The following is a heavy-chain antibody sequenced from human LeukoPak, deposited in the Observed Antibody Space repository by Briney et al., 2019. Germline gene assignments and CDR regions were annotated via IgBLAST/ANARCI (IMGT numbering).Heavy chain of an antibody. CDR3: AREGRWGMKYYFDS. Sequence: SETLSLTCNVSGGSLSSLYWNWVRQSPEKGLEWIGQIYHTGSTHYNPSLRSRFAISVDTSKNKLFLNVKSVTAADTAVYYCAREGRWGMKYYFDSWGQGTLVIVSS. D-gene: IGHD4-23*01. CDR1: GGSLSSLY. V-gene: IGHV4-59*11. CDR2: IYHTGST. J-gene: IGHJ4*02.